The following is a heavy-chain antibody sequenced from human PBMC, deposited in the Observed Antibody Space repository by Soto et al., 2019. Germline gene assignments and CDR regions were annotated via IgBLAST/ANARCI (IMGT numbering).Heavy chain of an antibody. J-gene: IGHJ6*02. CDR3: VREGYYSCSGSYSPPRYYGMDV. CDR2: ISDYNGNT. Sequence: QVQLVQSGAEVKKPGASVKVSCKASGYSFTTYGISWVRQAPGQGLEWMGWISDYNGNTNYEKKFQGRVTMTTDTSTMTAYMELKSLRSVDTAVYYCVREGYYSCSGSYSPPRYYGMDVWGQGTTVTVS. D-gene: IGHD3-10*01. CDR1: GYSFTTYG. V-gene: IGHV1-18*01.